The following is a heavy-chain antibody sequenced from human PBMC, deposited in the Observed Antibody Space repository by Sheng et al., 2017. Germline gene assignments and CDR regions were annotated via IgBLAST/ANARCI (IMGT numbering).Heavy chain of an antibody. V-gene: IGHV3-66*02. CDR2: IYGGGST. D-gene: IGHD3-10*01. CDR1: GFTDSNNY. J-gene: IGHJ4*02. Sequence: EVQLVESGGGLVQPGGSLRLSCVVSGFTDSNNYMSWVRQAPGKGLEWVSVIYGGGSTYYADSVKGRFTISRDNSKNTLYLQMSSLRLDDTAVYYCARGAGSNWFIFESWGQGTLVTVSS. CDR3: ARGAGSNWFIFES.